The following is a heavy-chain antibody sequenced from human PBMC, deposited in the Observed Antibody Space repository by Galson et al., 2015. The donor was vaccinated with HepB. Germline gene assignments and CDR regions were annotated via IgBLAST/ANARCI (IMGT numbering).Heavy chain of an antibody. Sequence: LRLSCAASGFTFSTYSMHWVRQAPGKGLEYLSSIGTGEHSRYYADSVKGRFTISRDNSKNTVYLQLNSLRLEDTAVYYCVRGYSFFLFDYWGQGTLVTVSS. CDR1: GFTFSTYS. CDR3: VRGYSFFLFDY. D-gene: IGHD5-18*01. CDR2: IGTGEHSR. J-gene: IGHJ4*02. V-gene: IGHV3-64D*06.